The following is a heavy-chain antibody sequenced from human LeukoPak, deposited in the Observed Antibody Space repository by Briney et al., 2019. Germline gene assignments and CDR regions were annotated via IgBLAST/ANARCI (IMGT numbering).Heavy chain of an antibody. CDR2: IYSGGST. CDR3: ARAPTSHYESSGYPGGDFDY. Sequence: AGGSLRLSCAASGFTVSSNYMSWVRQAPGKGLEWVSVIYSGGSTYYADSVKGRFTISRDNSKNTLYLQMNSLRAEDTAVYYCARAPTSHYESSGYPGGDFDYWGQGTLVTVSS. V-gene: IGHV3-53*01. CDR1: GFTVSSNY. D-gene: IGHD3-22*01. J-gene: IGHJ4*02.